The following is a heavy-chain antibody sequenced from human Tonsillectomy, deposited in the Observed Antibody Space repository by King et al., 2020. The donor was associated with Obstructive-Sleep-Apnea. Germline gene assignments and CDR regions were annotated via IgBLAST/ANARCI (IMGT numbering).Heavy chain of an antibody. V-gene: IGHV3-33*01. D-gene: IGHD6-13*01. CDR2: IWYDGSNK. Sequence: VQLVESGGGVVQPGRSLRLSCAASGFTFSSYGMHWGRQAPGKGLEWVAVIWYDGSNKYYADSVKGRFTTSRDNSKNTLYLQMNSLRAEDTAVYYCARESAAVRFDYWGQGTLVTVSS. J-gene: IGHJ4*02. CDR3: ARESAAVRFDY. CDR1: GFTFSSYG.